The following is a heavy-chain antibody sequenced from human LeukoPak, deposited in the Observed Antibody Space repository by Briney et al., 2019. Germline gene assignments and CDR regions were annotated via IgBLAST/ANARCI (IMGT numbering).Heavy chain of an antibody. Sequence: ASVKVSCKASGYTLTVYYVHWVRQAPGQGLEWMGWSNPNRGGTNYAQKFQGRVTMTRDTSISTAFMELNSLRSDDTAVYYCATGGGYSGSSKGDFWGQGTLVTVSS. CDR1: GYTLTVYY. V-gene: IGHV1-2*02. CDR3: ATGGGYSGSSKGDF. D-gene: IGHD6-6*01. CDR2: SNPNRGGT. J-gene: IGHJ4*02.